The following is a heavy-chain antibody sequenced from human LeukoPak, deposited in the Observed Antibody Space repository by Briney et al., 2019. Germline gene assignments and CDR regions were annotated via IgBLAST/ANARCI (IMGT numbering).Heavy chain of an antibody. CDR2: ISGSGGST. Sequence: GGSLRLSCAASGFTFSSYAMSWVRQAPGKGLEWVSAISGSGGSTYYADSVKGRFTISKDNSKNTLYLQMNSLRAEDTASYYCEKASENSSGWYINWFDPWGQGTLVTVSS. J-gene: IGHJ5*02. CDR1: GFTFSSYA. V-gene: IGHV3-23*01. CDR3: EKASENSSGWYINWFDP. D-gene: IGHD6-19*01.